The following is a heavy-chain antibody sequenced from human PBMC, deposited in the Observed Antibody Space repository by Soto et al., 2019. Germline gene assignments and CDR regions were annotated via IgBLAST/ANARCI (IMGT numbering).Heavy chain of an antibody. V-gene: IGHV3-7*01. Sequence: LRLSCAASGFTFSSYWMSWVRQAPGKGLEWVANIKQDGSEKYYVDSVKGRFTISRDNAKNSLYLQMNSLRAEDTAVYYCASYDFWSGDYYYYGMDVCGQGPTVTVYS. D-gene: IGHD3-3*01. J-gene: IGHJ6*02. CDR1: GFTFSSYW. CDR3: ASYDFWSGDYYYYGMDV. CDR2: IKQDGSEK.